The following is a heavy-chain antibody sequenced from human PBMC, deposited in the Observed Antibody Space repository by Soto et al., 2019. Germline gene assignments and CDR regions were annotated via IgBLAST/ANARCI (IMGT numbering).Heavy chain of an antibody. V-gene: IGHV3-15*07. Sequence: EVQLVESGGGLVEPGGSLRLSCAASGFTFTNAWLNWVRQAPGKGLEWVGRIKSKTDGGTTDYAAPVKGRCTISRDDSENTVYLQMNSLKTEDTAVYYCAADLPDWGAYAFDYWGQGTLVTVSS. J-gene: IGHJ4*02. CDR1: GFTFTNAW. CDR2: IKSKTDGGTT. CDR3: AADLPDWGAYAFDY. D-gene: IGHD3-16*01.